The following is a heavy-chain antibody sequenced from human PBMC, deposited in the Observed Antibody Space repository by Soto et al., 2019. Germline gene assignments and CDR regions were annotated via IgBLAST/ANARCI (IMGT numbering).Heavy chain of an antibody. CDR1: GGSISSSNW. CDR3: ARVVVVTFGGVIVARYFDL. J-gene: IGHJ2*01. Sequence: PSETLSLTCAVSGGSISSSNWWSWVRQPPGKGLEWIGEIYHSGSTNYNPSLKSRVTISVDKSKNQFSLKLSSVTAADTAVYYCARVVVVTFGGVIVARYFDLWGRGTLVIVSS. CDR2: IYHSGST. D-gene: IGHD3-16*02. V-gene: IGHV4-4*02.